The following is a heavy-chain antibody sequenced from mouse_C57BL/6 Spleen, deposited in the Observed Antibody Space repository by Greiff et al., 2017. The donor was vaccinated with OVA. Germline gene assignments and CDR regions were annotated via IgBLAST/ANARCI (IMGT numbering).Heavy chain of an antibody. J-gene: IGHJ2*01. CDR1: GYTFTSYT. Sequence: VQGVESGAELARPGASVKMSCKASGYTFTSYTMHWVKQRPGQGLEWIGYINPSSGYTKYNQKFKDKATLTADKSSSTAYMQLSSLTSEDSAVYYWAREGVYYSKNDWGQGTTLTVSS. CDR2: INPSSGYT. CDR3: AREGVYYSKND. V-gene: IGHV1-4*01. D-gene: IGHD2-5*01.